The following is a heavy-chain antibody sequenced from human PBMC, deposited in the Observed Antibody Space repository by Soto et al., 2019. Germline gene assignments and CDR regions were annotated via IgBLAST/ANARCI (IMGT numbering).Heavy chain of an antibody. CDR1: GYTFTSYD. CDR3: ARKALRYFDWLPTDFDY. J-gene: IGHJ4*02. CDR2: MNPNSGNT. V-gene: IGHV1-8*01. D-gene: IGHD3-9*01. Sequence: QVQLVQSGAEVKKPGAPVKVSCKASGYTFTSYDINWVRQATGQGLEWMGWMNPNSGNTGYAQKFQGRVTMTRNTSISTAYMELSSLRSEDTAVYYCARKALRYFDWLPTDFDYWGQGTLVTVSS.